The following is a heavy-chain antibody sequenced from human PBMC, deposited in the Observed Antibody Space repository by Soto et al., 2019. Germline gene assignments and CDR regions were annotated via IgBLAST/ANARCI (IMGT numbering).Heavy chain of an antibody. CDR3: VRGTAA. J-gene: IGHJ5*02. D-gene: IGHD2-2*01. CDR2: ISYSGST. Sequence: QVQLQESGPGLVKPSQTLSLTCTVSGGSISSGYYWSWIRQHSGKGLEWIGYISYSGSTSYNPSLXGXXTILVDTSKKQFSLKLSSVTAADTAVYYCVRGTAAWGQGTLVTVSS. V-gene: IGHV4-31*01. CDR1: GGSISSGYY.